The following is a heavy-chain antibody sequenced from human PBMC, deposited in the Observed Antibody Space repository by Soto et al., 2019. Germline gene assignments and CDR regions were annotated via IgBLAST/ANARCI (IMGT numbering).Heavy chain of an antibody. Sequence: VQLVQSGPEVKKPAASVKVSCRASGYTFTNYPISWVRQAPGQGLERMGWITTYSGNTHYAEKVQGRIVMTTDRYTRTAYMELRSLRSDDTAVYYCAREDASWKDTGGTLGNWFDPWGQGTVVTVSS. CDR3: AREDASWKDTGGTLGNWFDP. J-gene: IGHJ5*02. V-gene: IGHV1-18*01. D-gene: IGHD1-1*01. CDR2: ITTYSGNT. CDR1: GYTFTNYP.